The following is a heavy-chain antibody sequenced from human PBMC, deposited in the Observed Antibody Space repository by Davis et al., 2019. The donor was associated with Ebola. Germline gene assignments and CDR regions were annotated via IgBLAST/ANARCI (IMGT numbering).Heavy chain of an antibody. V-gene: IGHV1-69*13. Sequence: SVTVSCKASGCTFSSYAISWVRQAPGQGLAWMGGIIPIFGTANYAQKFQGRVTITADESTSTAYMELSSLRSEDTAVYYWARAQFPTTSDHWGQGTLVTVSS. CDR3: ARAQFPTTSDH. CDR2: IIPIFGTA. J-gene: IGHJ4*02. CDR1: GCTFSSYA. D-gene: IGHD1-1*01.